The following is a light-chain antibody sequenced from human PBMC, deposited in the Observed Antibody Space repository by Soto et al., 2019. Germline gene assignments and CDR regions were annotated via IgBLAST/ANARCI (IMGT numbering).Light chain of an antibody. CDR1: SGDVDNFHY. J-gene: IGLJ1*01. Sequence: QSVLTQPASVSGSPGQSITISCTEISGDVDNFHYVSWYQQHPGNAPRLMIYEVNNRPSGVPNRFSGSKSGNTASLTISGLQAEDEADYYCSSKTSSRTPFVFGTGTKVTVL. V-gene: IGLV2-14*01. CDR2: EVN. CDR3: SSKTSSRTPFV.